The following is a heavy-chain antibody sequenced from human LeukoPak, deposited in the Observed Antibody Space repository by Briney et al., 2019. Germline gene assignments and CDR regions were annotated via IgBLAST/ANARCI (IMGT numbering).Heavy chain of an antibody. Sequence: PGRSLSLSCAASGFTFSSYAMHWVRQAPDKGLEWVAVISYDGSNKYYADSVKGRFTIPRDNSKNTLYLQMNSLRAEDTAVYYCANGGATIKNYYMDVWGKGTTVTVSS. V-gene: IGHV3-30*04. CDR1: GFTFSSYA. J-gene: IGHJ6*03. CDR2: ISYDGSNK. D-gene: IGHD5-12*01. CDR3: ANGGATIKNYYMDV.